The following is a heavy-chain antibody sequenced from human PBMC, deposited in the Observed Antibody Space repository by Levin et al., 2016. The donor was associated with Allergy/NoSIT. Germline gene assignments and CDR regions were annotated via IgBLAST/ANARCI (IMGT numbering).Heavy chain of an antibody. CDR3: AKDLGSRGVGATPHY. CDR2: INHSGENT. D-gene: IGHD1-26*01. J-gene: IGHJ4*02. Sequence: GGSLRLSCAASGFTFGDYAMNWVRQAPGRGLEWVSTINHSGENTDYADSVKGRFTISRDNSKNTLFLQLNSLRAEDTAVYYRAKDLGSRGVGATPHYWGQGSLVTVSS. CDR1: GFTFGDYA. V-gene: IGHV3-23*01.